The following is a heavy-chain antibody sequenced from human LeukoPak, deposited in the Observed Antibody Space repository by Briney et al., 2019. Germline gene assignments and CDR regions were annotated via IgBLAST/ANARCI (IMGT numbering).Heavy chain of an antibody. CDR3: AKQAVAGPFDY. Sequence: GGSLRLSCAASGFTFDDYAMHWVRQAPGKGREWVSGIRWNSGSIGYADSVKGRFTISRDNAKNSLFLQMNSVRAEDTALYYCAKQAVAGPFDYWGQGTLVTVSS. V-gene: IGHV3-9*01. CDR2: IRWNSGSI. D-gene: IGHD6-19*01. CDR1: GFTFDDYA. J-gene: IGHJ4*02.